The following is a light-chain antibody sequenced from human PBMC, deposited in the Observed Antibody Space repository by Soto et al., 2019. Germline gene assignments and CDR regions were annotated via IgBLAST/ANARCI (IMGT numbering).Light chain of an antibody. CDR3: QQYYSTPRT. Sequence: DIVMTQSPDSLAVSLGERATINCKSSQSVLYSSNNKNYLAWYQQKPGQPPKLLIYWASTRESGVPDRFSGSGYGTDFPLTISSLQAEDVAVYYCQQYYSTPRTFGQGTKVEIK. CDR1: QSVLYSSNNKNY. CDR2: WAS. J-gene: IGKJ1*01. V-gene: IGKV4-1*01.